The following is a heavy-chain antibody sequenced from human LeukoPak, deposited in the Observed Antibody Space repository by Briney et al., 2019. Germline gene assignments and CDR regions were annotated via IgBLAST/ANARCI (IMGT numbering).Heavy chain of an antibody. V-gene: IGHV4-39*01. CDR1: GGSISSSSYY. CDR2: IYYSGST. D-gene: IGHD3-10*01. J-gene: IGHJ4*02. CDR3: ARQINKYYNTDY. Sequence: PSETLSLTCTVSGGSISSSSYYWGWIRQPPGKGREWIGSIYYSGSTYYNPSLKSRVTISVDTSKNQFSLKLSSVTAADTAVYYCARQINKYYNTDYWGQGTLVTVSS.